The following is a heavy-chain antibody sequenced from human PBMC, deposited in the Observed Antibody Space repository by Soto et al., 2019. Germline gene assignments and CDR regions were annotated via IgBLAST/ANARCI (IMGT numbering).Heavy chain of an antibody. D-gene: IGHD6-19*01. CDR2: MYYSGST. Sequence: PSETLSLTCTVSGGSISSGGYYWSWIRQHPGKGLEWIGYMYYSGSTYYNPSLKSRITISVDTSKNQFSLNLSSVTAADKAVYYCARERYSSGFNWFDPRGQGTLVTVSS. CDR3: ARERYSSGFNWFDP. CDR1: GGSISSGGYY. V-gene: IGHV4-31*03. J-gene: IGHJ5*02.